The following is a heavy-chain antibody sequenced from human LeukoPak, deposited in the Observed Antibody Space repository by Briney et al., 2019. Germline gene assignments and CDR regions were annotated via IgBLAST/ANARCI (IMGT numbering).Heavy chain of an antibody. J-gene: IGHJ4*02. V-gene: IGHV4-4*07. D-gene: IGHD5-12*01. CDR1: GGSISSYY. CDR3: ARENGGYSSFGY. CDR2: IYTSGST. Sequence: SETLSLTCTVSGGSISSYYWSWIRQPPGQGLEWIGRIYTSGSTNYNPYRKSRVTMSVDTSKSQFSLKRSSVTAADTAVYYCARENGGYSSFGYWGQGTLVTVSS.